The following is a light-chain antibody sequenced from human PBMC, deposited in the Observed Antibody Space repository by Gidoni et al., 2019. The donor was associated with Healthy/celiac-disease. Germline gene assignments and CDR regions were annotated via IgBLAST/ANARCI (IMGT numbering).Light chain of an antibody. CDR1: QSVSS. CDR3: QQYGSSRT. Sequence: EMVLTQSPGTLSLSPGERATLSCRASQSVSSQAPRLLIYGASSRATGIPDRFSVSGSGTDFTLTISRLEPEDFAVYYCQQYGSSRTFGQGTKLEIK. V-gene: IGKV3-20*01. CDR2: GAS. J-gene: IGKJ2*01.